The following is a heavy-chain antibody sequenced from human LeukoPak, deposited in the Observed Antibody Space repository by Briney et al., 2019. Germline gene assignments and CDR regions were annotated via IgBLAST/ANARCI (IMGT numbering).Heavy chain of an antibody. D-gene: IGHD1-14*01. CDR3: ARHDQTDGAFDI. V-gene: IGHV4-39*01. Sequence: PSETLSLTCTVSGGSISSGSYYWGWIRQPPGKGLEWIGSLYYSGSTYYNPSLKSRVTISVDTSKNQFSLKLSSVTAADTAVYYCARHDQTDGAFDIWGQGTMVTVSS. J-gene: IGHJ3*02. CDR2: LYYSGST. CDR1: GGSISSGSYY.